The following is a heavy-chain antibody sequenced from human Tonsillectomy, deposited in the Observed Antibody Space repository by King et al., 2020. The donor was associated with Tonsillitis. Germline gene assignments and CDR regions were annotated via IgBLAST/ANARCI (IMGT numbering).Heavy chain of an antibody. D-gene: IGHD3-22*01. J-gene: IGHJ2*01. Sequence: VQLVESGGGLVKPGGSLRLSCAASGFTFSTYNMNWVRQAPGKGLEWVSCISSSSSYIYFADSMKGRFTISRDNAKNSLYLQMNSLRAEDTAVYYCAREGDYYDSSGSYWYFDLWGRGTLVTVSS. V-gene: IGHV3-21*01. CDR1: GFTFSTYN. CDR3: AREGDYYDSSGSYWYFDL. CDR2: ISSSSSYI.